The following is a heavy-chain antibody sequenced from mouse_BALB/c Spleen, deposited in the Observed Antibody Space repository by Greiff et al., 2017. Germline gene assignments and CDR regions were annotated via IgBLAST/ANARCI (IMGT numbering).Heavy chain of an antibody. D-gene: IGHD2-14*01. CDR3: ARSYRYGSWFAY. CDR1: GFNIKDTY. Sequence: DVKLQESGAELVKPGASVKLSCTASGFNIKDTYMHWVKQRPEQGLEWIGRIDPANGNTKYDPKFQGKATITADTSSNTAYLQLSSLTSEDTAVYYCARSYRYGSWFAYWGQGTLVTVSA. CDR2: IDPANGNT. J-gene: IGHJ3*01. V-gene: IGHV14-3*02.